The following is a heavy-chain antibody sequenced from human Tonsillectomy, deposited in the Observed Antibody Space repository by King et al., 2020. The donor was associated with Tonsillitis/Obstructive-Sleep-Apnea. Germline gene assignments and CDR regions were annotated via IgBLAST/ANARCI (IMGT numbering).Heavy chain of an antibody. J-gene: IGHJ3*01. CDR3: AKVASRGDAFDF. CDR2: LSGSGGTT. Sequence: VQLVESGGGLVQPGGSLRLSCAASGFIFSSYAMTWVRQAPGKGLEWVSALSGSGGTTYYADSVKGRFTFSRDNSKNTLYLQMNSLRAEDTAVYYCAKVASRGDAFDFWGQGTMVTVSS. D-gene: IGHD3-16*01. CDR1: GFIFSSYA. V-gene: IGHV3-23*04.